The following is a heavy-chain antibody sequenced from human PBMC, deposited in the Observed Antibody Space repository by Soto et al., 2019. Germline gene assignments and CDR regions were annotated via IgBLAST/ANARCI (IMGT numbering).Heavy chain of an antibody. Sequence: GGSLRLSCAASGFTFSSYAMSWVRQAPGKGLEWVTTISGSGGSTYYADSVKGRFTISRDNSKNTLYLQVNSLRAEDTAVYYCAKECKLSACLDYWGQGTLVTVSS. J-gene: IGHJ4*02. D-gene: IGHD2-15*01. CDR2: ISGSGGST. CDR3: AKECKLSACLDY. V-gene: IGHV3-23*01. CDR1: GFTFSSYA.